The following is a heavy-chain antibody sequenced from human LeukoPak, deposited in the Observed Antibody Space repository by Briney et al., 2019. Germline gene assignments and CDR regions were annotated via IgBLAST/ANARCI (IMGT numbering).Heavy chain of an antibody. Sequence: SETLSLTCTVSGGSISSGSYYWSWIRQPAGKGLEWIGRIYTSGSTNYNPSLKSRVTISVDTSKNQFSLKLSSVTAADTAVNYCARGYFITMIVRDAFDIWGQGTMVTVSS. CDR3: ARGYFITMIVRDAFDI. V-gene: IGHV4-61*02. CDR2: IYTSGST. CDR1: GGSISSGSYY. D-gene: IGHD3-22*01. J-gene: IGHJ3*02.